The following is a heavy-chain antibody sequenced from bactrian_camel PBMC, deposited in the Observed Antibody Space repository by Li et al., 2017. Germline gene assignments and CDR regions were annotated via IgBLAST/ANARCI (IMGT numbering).Heavy chain of an antibody. CDR1: GFTFSQYR. CDR3: VKHWDA. Sequence: VQLVESGGGLVQPGGSLRLSCTASGFTFSQYRMIWVRQAPGKGLEWVSVISSSGGSTLYADSVKGRFTISRDNAKNTLYLQLSALKTEDTATYYCVKHWDAWGRGTQVTVS. D-gene: IGHD1*01. CDR2: ISSSGGST. J-gene: IGHJ6*01. V-gene: IGHV3S40*01.